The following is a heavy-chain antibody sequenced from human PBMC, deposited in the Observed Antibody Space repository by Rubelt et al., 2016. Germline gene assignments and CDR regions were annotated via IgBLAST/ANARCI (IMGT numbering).Heavy chain of an antibody. J-gene: IGHJ6*02. D-gene: IGHD3-16*01. CDR3: AREGDYYYGMDV. V-gene: IGHV1-2*06. Sequence: QVQLVQSGAEVKKPGASVKVSCKASGYTFTGYYMHWVRQAPGQGLEWMGRINPNSGGTNHAQKFQGRVTITRDTSISTAYMERSRLRSDDTAVYYCAREGDYYYGMDVWGQGTTVTVSS. CDR2: INPNSGGT. CDR1: GYTFTGYY.